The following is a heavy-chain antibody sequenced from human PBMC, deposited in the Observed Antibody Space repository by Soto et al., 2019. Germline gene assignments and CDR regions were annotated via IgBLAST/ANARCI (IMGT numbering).Heavy chain of an antibody. Sequence: QVQLVQSGAEVKKPGASVKVSCKASGYTFTSYGISWVRQAPGQGLEWMGWISAYNGNTNYAQRLQGRVTMTTDTSTSKAYMELRSLRSDDTAVYYCARDAGIRFLEWLLRTYYYYGMDVWGQGTTVTVSS. CDR3: ARDAGIRFLEWLLRTYYYYGMDV. CDR2: ISAYNGNT. V-gene: IGHV1-18*04. D-gene: IGHD3-3*01. J-gene: IGHJ6*02. CDR1: GYTFTSYG.